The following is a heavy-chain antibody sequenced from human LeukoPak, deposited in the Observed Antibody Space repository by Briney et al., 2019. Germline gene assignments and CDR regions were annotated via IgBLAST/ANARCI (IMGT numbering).Heavy chain of an antibody. D-gene: IGHD2-21*01. CDR1: GASVTTSY. CDR2: VYISGDT. CDR3: ARLIAEVGRGTNYFDT. J-gene: IGHJ4*02. V-gene: IGHV4-4*07. Sequence: SETLSLTCTVSGASVTTSYWSWIRQSAGKGLEWIGRVYISGDTKYHPSLMGRVFMSLDVSKGQFSLSLRSVTAADTAVYFCARLIAEVGRGTNYFDTWGQGTPVTVSS.